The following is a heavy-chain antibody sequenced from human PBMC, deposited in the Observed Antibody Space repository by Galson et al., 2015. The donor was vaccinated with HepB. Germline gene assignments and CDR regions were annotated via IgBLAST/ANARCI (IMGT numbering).Heavy chain of an antibody. Sequence: SLRLSCAASGFTFSSYGMHWVRQAPGKGLEWVAVISYDGSNKYYADSVKGRFTISRDNSKNTLYLQMNSLRAEDTAVYYCARASAYCGGDCYSRPFDYWGQGTLVTVSS. CDR1: GFTFSSYG. CDR2: ISYDGSNK. D-gene: IGHD2-21*02. CDR3: ARASAYCGGDCYSRPFDY. J-gene: IGHJ4*02. V-gene: IGHV3-30*03.